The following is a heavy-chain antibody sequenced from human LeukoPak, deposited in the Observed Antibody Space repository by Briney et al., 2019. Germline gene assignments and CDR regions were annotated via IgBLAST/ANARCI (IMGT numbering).Heavy chain of an antibody. Sequence: GGSLRLSCVVSGFTFNRCWMNWVRQAPGKGLEWVAHINPDGRDTYYVDSVKGRFTISRDNAQNSMYLQMNSLRVEDTAVYYCTSWGDTTAEYFQRWGQGTLVTVFS. CDR3: TSWGDTTAEYFQR. V-gene: IGHV3-7*01. CDR1: GFTFNRCW. J-gene: IGHJ1*01. D-gene: IGHD2-21*02. CDR2: INPDGRDT.